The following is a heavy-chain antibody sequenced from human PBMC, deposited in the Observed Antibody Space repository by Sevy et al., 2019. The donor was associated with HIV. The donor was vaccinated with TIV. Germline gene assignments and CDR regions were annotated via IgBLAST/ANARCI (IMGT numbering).Heavy chain of an antibody. D-gene: IGHD3-3*01. V-gene: IGHV3-30*18. CDR1: GFTFSSYG. CDR3: AKVEGIGVVDYYYYYGMDV. Sequence: GGSLRLSCAASGFTFSSYGMHWVRQAPGKGLEWVAVISYDGSNKYYADSVKGRFTISRDNSKNTLYLQMDSLRAEDTAVYYCAKVEGIGVVDYYYYYGMDVWGQGITVTVSS. CDR2: ISYDGSNK. J-gene: IGHJ6*02.